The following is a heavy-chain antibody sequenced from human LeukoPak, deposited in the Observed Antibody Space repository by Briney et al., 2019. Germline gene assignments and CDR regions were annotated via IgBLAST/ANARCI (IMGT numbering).Heavy chain of an antibody. J-gene: IGHJ6*04. Sequence: VGSLRLSCAASGFTFSSYEMNWVRQAPGKGLEWVSYISSSGSTIYYADSVKGRFTISRDNAKNSLYLQMNSLRAEDTAVYYCAELGITMIGGVWGKGTTVTISS. V-gene: IGHV3-48*03. D-gene: IGHD3-10*02. CDR2: ISSSGSTI. CDR1: GFTFSSYE. CDR3: AELGITMIGGV.